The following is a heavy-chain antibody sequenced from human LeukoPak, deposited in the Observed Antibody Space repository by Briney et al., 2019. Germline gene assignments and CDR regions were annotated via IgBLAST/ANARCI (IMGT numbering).Heavy chain of an antibody. CDR2: IWYDGSNK. CDR1: GFTFSSYG. CDR3: ARALRGGSCYDY. Sequence: PGGSLRLSCAASGFTFSSYGMHWVRQAPGKGLEWVAVIWYDGSNKYYADSVKGQFTISRDNSKNTLYLQMNSLRAEDTAVYYCARALRGGSCYDYWGQGTLVTVSS. V-gene: IGHV3-33*08. J-gene: IGHJ4*02. D-gene: IGHD2-15*01.